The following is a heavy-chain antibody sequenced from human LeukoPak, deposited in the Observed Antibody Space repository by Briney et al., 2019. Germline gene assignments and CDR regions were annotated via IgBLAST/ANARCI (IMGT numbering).Heavy chain of an antibody. CDR2: MNPNSGNT. V-gene: IGHV1-8*01. Sequence: ASVKVSCKASGYTFTSYDINWVRQATGQGLEWMGWMNPNSGNTGYGQKFQGRVTMTRNTSISTAYMELSSLRSEDTAVYYCARGFGVAAPFDYWGQGTLVTVSS. CDR1: GYTFTSYD. J-gene: IGHJ4*02. CDR3: ARGFGVAAPFDY. D-gene: IGHD3-3*01.